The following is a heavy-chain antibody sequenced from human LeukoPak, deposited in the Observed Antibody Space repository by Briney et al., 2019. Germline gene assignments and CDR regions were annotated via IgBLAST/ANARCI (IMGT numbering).Heavy chain of an antibody. D-gene: IGHD5-18*01. CDR1: GGSISSYY. CDR2: IYDSGST. CDR3: ERVYSYGSILRYYFDY. J-gene: IGHJ4*02. V-gene: IGHV4-59*12. Sequence: PSETLSLTWTVAGGSISSYYWSWIRQPPGRVLEWMGFIYDSGSTNYNPSLKSQVTISVDTSKNQFSLKLSSVTAADTAVYYCERVYSYGSILRYYFDYWGQGTLVTVSS.